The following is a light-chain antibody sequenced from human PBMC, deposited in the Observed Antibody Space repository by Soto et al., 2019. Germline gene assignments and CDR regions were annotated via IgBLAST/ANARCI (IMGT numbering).Light chain of an antibody. Sequence: EIVMTQSPATLSVSPGERATLSCRASQSVSSNLAWYQQKPGQAPRLLIYGASTRATGIPARVSGSGSGTKFTLTISSLQSEDFAVYYCQQYNNWPATFGQGTKV. V-gene: IGKV3-15*01. J-gene: IGKJ1*01. CDR1: QSVSSN. CDR3: QQYNNWPAT. CDR2: GAS.